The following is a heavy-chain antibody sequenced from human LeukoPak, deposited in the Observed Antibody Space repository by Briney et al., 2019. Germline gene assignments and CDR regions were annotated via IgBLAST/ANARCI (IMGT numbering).Heavy chain of an antibody. Sequence: GGSLRLSCAASGFTFTDAWLSWVRQAPGKGLEWVGRIKNGGTTDYAAPVEGRFTISRDDSKATLYLQMNSLKTEDTAMYYCTTVSHFYLGGQGTLVTVPS. J-gene: IGHJ4*02. V-gene: IGHV3-15*01. D-gene: IGHD2/OR15-2a*01. CDR2: IKNGGTT. CDR3: TTVSHFYL. CDR1: GFTFTDAW.